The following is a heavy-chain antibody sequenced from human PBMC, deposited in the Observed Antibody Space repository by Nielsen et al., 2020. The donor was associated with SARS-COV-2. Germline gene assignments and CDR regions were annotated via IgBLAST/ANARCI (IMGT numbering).Heavy chain of an antibody. V-gene: IGHV3-30*18. D-gene: IGHD2-2*01. CDR3: AKEILECSSTSCYRYYYYYGMDV. Sequence: GESLKISCAASGFTFSSYGMHWVRQAPGKGLEWVAVISYDGSNKYYADSVKGRFTISRDNSKNTLYLQMNSLRAEDTAVYYCAKEILECSSTSCYRYYYYYGMDVWGKGPRSPSPQ. CDR1: GFTFSSYG. J-gene: IGHJ6*01. CDR2: ISYDGSNK.